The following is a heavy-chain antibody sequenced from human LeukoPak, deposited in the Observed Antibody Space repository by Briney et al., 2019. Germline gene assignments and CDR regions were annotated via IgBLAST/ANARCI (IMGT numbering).Heavy chain of an antibody. CDR2: INHSGST. CDR3: ARADYSSGWYGWFDH. J-gene: IGHJ5*02. D-gene: IGHD6-19*01. CDR1: GGSFSGYY. Sequence: SETLSLTCALYGGSFSGYYWSRIRQPPRKGLEWIGEINHSGSTNYNPSLKSRVTISVDTSKNQFSLKLSSVTAADTAVYYCARADYSSGWYGWFDHWGQGTLVTVSS. V-gene: IGHV4-34*01.